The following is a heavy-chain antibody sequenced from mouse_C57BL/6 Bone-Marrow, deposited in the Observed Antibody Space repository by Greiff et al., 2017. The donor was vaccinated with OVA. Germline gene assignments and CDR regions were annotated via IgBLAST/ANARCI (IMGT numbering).Heavy chain of an antibody. Sequence: VQLQQSGTVLARPGASVKMSCKTSGYTFTSYWMHWVKQRPGQGLEWIGAIYPGNSDTSYNQKFKGKAKLTAVTSASTAYMELSSLTNEDSAVYYCTRGTTVVAHWYFDVWGTGTTVTVSS. V-gene: IGHV1-5*01. J-gene: IGHJ1*03. D-gene: IGHD1-1*01. CDR3: TRGTTVVAHWYFDV. CDR1: GYTFTSYW. CDR2: IYPGNSDT.